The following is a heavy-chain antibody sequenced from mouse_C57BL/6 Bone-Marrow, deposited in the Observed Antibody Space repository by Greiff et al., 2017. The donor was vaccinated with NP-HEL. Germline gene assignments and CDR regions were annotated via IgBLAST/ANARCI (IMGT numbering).Heavy chain of an antibody. J-gene: IGHJ1*03. CDR2: IYPGGGYT. V-gene: IGHV1-63*01. D-gene: IGHD1-1*01. CDR3: ARSTTGWYFDV. Sequence: QVQLQQSGAELVRPGTSVKMSCKASGYTFTNYWIGWAKQRPGHGLEWIGDIYPGGGYTNYNEKFKGKATLTADKSSSTAYMQFSSLTSEDSAIYYCARSTTGWYFDVWGTGTTVTVSS. CDR1: GYTFTNYW.